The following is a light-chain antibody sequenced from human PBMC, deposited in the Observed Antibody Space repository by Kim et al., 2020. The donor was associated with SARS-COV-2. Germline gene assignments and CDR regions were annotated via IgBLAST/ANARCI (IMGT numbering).Light chain of an antibody. CDR3: QIWDIGIAI. Sequence: SGNLTCTLTSGNSNYVIAWYQQQPGKGPRYLMRLNIDGSRTKGGGIPERFSGSSSGSERYLTISSLQSGDEADYYCQIWDIGIAIFGGGTKLTVL. J-gene: IGLJ2*01. CDR2: LNIDGSR. V-gene: IGLV4-69*01. CDR1: SGNSNYV.